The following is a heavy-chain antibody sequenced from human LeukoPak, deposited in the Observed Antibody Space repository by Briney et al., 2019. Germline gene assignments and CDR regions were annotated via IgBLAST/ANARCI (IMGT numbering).Heavy chain of an antibody. CDR2: ISGSGGST. D-gene: IGHD6-19*01. Sequence: GGPLRLSCAASGFTFSSYAMNWVRQAPGKGLEWVSAISGSGGSTYYADSVKGRFTISRDNSKNTLYLQMNSLRAEDTAVYYCAKGSITVPGTHEYWGQGTLVTVSS. J-gene: IGHJ4*02. CDR1: GFTFSSYA. CDR3: AKGSITVPGTHEY. V-gene: IGHV3-23*01.